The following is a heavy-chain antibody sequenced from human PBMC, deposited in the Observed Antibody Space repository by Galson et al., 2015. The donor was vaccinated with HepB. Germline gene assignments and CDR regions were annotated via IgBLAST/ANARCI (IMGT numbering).Heavy chain of an antibody. V-gene: IGHV3-23*01. CDR3: AKGGIPVAGFDP. CDR1: GFTFSSYA. Sequence: SLRLSCAASGFTFSSYAMSWVRQAPGKGLEWVSNIGNSGGSTFYADSVKGRFTISRDNFKNTLYLQMNSLRVEDTAVYYCAKGGIPVAGFDPWGQGTLVTVSS. J-gene: IGHJ5*02. CDR2: IGNSGGST. D-gene: IGHD6-19*01.